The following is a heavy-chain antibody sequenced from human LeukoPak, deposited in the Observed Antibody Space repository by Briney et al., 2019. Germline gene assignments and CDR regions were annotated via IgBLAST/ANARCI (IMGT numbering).Heavy chain of an antibody. CDR3: ARDLRCSGASCYFVPPYGMDV. CDR2: ISYDGSNK. CDR1: GFTFSSYT. V-gene: IGHV3-30-3*01. Sequence: GGSLRLSCAASGFTFSSYTMHWVRQAPGKGLEWVAVISYDGSNKYYADSVKGRFTISRDNSKNTLYLQMNSLRAEDTAVYYCARDLRCSGASCYFVPPYGMDVWGQGTTVTVSS. J-gene: IGHJ6*02. D-gene: IGHD2-15*01.